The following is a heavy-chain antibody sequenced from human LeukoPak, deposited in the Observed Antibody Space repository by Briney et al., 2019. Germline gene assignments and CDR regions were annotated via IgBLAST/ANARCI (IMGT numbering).Heavy chain of an antibody. V-gene: IGHV1-8*02. CDR2: MNPNSGNT. Sequence: ASVKVSCKASGYTFTGYYMHWVRQAPGQGLEWMGWMNPNSGNTGYAQKFQGRVTMTRNTSISTAYMELSSLRSEDTAVYYCARGDAMTGYYFPWFDPWGQGTLVTVSS. J-gene: IGHJ5*02. D-gene: IGHD3-9*01. CDR3: ARGDAMTGYYFPWFDP. CDR1: GYTFTGYY.